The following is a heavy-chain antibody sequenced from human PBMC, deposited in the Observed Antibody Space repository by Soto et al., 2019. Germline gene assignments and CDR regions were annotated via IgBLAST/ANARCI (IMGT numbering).Heavy chain of an antibody. J-gene: IGHJ6*02. Sequence: PGGSLRLSCAASGFTFSDYYMSWIRQAPGKGLEWVSYISSSGSTIYYADSVEGRFTTSRDNDKNSLYLQMNNLSADDTAVYYCAKCGSGCYYSVWGQGATVTVSS. CDR3: AKCGSGCYYSV. D-gene: IGHD3-10*01. CDR1: GFTFSDYY. V-gene: IGHV3-11*01. CDR2: ISSSGSTI.